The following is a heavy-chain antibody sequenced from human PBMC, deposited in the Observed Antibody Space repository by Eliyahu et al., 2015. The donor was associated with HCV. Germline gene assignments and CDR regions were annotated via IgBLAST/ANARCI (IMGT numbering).Heavy chain of an antibody. V-gene: IGHV3-21*01. D-gene: IGHD2-15*01. CDR1: XFTFSSXX. CDR3: ARDGEGGYYYYYYGMDV. J-gene: IGHJ6*02. Sequence: EVQLVESGGGLVKPGGSLRLSCAASXFTFSSXXMNWXRXAPGKGLEWVSSISSSSSYIYYADSVKGRFTISRDNAKNSLYLQMNSLRAEDTAVYYCARDGEGGYYYYYYGMDVWGQGTTVTVSS. CDR2: ISSSSSYI.